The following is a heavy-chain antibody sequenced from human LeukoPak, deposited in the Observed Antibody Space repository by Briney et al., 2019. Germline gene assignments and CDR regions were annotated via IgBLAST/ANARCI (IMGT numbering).Heavy chain of an antibody. V-gene: IGHV3-11*04. J-gene: IGHJ6*03. CDR3: ARAEYYYDSSGYYPRYYNYYYMDV. CDR2: ISRSGSTK. Sequence: PGGSLRLSCAASGFTFSDYNMRWIRQAPGKGLEWVSSISRSGSTKYYADSVKGRFTISRDNAKNSLFLQMNSLRAEDTAVFYCARAEYYYDSSGYYPRYYNYYYMDVWGKGTTVTVSS. D-gene: IGHD3-22*01. CDR1: GFTFSDYN.